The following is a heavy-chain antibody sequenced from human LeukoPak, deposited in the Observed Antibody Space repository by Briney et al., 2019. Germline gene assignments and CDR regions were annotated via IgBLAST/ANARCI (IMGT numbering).Heavy chain of an antibody. D-gene: IGHD3-22*01. V-gene: IGHV3-23*01. CDR1: GFTFSSYA. CDR2: ISGGGGGT. CDR3: AKRGVVIRVILVGFHKEAYYFDS. J-gene: IGHJ4*02. Sequence: GGSLRLSCAASGFTFSSYAMSWVRQAPGKGLEWVAGISGGGGGTNYADSVKGRFTIARDNPENTLYLQMNNLRADDTAVYFCAKRGVVIRVILVGFHKEAYYFDSWGQGALVTVSS.